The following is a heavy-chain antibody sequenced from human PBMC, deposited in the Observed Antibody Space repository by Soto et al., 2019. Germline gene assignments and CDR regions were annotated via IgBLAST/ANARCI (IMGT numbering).Heavy chain of an antibody. CDR1: GYTFTSHL. CDR2: IRVYNDNT. J-gene: IGHJ3*02. V-gene: IGHV1-18*04. Sequence: ASVKVSCKASGYTFTSHLISWVRQAPGQGPEWMGWIRVYNDNTTHAQKFRGRVTMTTDTSTSTAYMELRSLRSDDTAFYYCASSRSANPVAFDIWGQGTMVTVSS. CDR3: ASSRSANPVAFDI. D-gene: IGHD1-26*01.